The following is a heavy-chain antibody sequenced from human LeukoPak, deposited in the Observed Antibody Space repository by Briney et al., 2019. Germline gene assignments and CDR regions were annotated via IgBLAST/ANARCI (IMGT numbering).Heavy chain of an antibody. J-gene: IGHJ4*02. Sequence: LSLTCTVSGGSISSGSYYWSWVRQAPGKGLEWVAVISYDGSNKYYADSVKGRFTISRDNSKNTLYLQTNSLRAEDTAVYYCARGPSWLFDYWGQGTLVTVSS. CDR3: ARGPSWLFDY. V-gene: IGHV3-30-3*01. D-gene: IGHD6-13*01. CDR2: ISYDGSNK. CDR1: GGSISSGSYY.